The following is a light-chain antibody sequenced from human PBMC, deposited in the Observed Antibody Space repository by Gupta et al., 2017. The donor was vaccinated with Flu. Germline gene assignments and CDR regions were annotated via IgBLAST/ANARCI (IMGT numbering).Light chain of an antibody. Sequence: DIQMTQSPSTLSASVGDRVTITCGASQSISSWLAWYQQKAGKAPKLLIYQASSLESGVPSRFSGSGSGTEFTLTISSLQPDDFATYYCQQYNNYWTFGQGTKVEIK. CDR1: QSISSW. V-gene: IGKV1-5*03. CDR2: QAS. CDR3: QQYNNYWT. J-gene: IGKJ1*01.